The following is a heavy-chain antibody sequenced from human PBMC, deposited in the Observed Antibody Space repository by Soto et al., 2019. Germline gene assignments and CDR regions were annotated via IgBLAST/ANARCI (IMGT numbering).Heavy chain of an antibody. CDR3: ARGLNFDV. Sequence: EVQLVESGGGLIQPGGSLRLSCAASGFTVSGNYMSWVRQAPGKGLECISGIYSGGSTHYADSVKARFTISRDNSKNTVFLEMNSLRAEDSAVYYCARGLNFDVWGQVTLVTVSS. D-gene: IGHD3-9*01. CDR2: IYSGGST. CDR1: GFTVSGNY. J-gene: IGHJ4*02. V-gene: IGHV3-53*01.